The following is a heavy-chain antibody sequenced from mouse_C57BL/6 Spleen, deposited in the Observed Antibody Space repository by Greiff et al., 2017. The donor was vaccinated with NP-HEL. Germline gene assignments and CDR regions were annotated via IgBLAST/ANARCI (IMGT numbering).Heavy chain of an antibody. CDR3: ARSKMITTVVFDY. CDR1: GYTFTDYY. CDR2: INPNNGGT. D-gene: IGHD1-1*01. J-gene: IGHJ2*01. Sequence: VQLQQSGPELVKPGASVKISCKASGYTFTDYYMNWVKQSHGKSLEWIGDINPNNGGTSYNQKFKGKATLTVDKSSSTAYMELRSLTSEDSAVYYCARSKMITTVVFDYWGQGTTLTVSS. V-gene: IGHV1-26*01.